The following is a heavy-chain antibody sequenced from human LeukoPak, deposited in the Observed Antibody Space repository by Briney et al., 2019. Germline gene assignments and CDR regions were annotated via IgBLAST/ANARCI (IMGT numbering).Heavy chain of an antibody. V-gene: IGHV3-53*01. CDR1: GFTVSSNY. Sequence: GGSLRLSCAASGFTVSSNYMSWVRQAPGKGLEWVSVIYSGGSTYYADSVKGRFTISRDNSKNTLYLQMNSLRAEDTAVYYCARDKGGYCTNGVCSDDAFDIWGQGTMVTVSS. CDR3: ARDKGGYCTNGVCSDDAFDI. CDR2: IYSGGST. D-gene: IGHD2-8*01. J-gene: IGHJ3*02.